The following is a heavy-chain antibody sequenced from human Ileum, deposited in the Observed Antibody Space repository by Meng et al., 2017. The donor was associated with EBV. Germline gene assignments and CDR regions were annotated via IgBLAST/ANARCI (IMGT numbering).Heavy chain of an antibody. CDR2: INENGATT. V-gene: IGHV3-74*01. J-gene: IGHJ4*02. CDR1: GFTFSSYW. D-gene: IGHD6-6*01. CDR3: SRDLVGSDDY. Sequence: VEPVGAGGALVLPGGSLRLSCAASGFTFSSYWMHWVRQVPGKGLVWVSRINENGATTTYADSVRGRFTIFRDNAKNTLYLQMNSLRAEDTAVYYCSRDLVGSDDYWGQGTLVTVSS.